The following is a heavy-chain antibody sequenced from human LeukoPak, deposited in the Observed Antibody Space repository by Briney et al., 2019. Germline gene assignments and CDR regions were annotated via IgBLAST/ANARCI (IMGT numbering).Heavy chain of an antibody. CDR2: IQSDSGDT. J-gene: IGHJ5*02. CDR1: GSTFTGYH. Sequence: GTSVKVSCKTTGSTFTGYHLHWVRQAPGQGLEWMAWIQSDSGDTNYAQKFQGRVTVTRDKLTRTSYIEVDRLSSDDTAVYYCARDLGIAAAGTGFDPWGQGTLVTVSS. D-gene: IGHD6-13*01. V-gene: IGHV1-2*02. CDR3: ARDLGIAAAGTGFDP.